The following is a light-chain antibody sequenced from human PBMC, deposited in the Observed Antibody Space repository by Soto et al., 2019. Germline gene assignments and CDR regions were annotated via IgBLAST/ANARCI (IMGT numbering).Light chain of an antibody. V-gene: IGKV1-5*01. J-gene: IGKJ1*01. CDR1: QNIRGW. CDR2: DAS. Sequence: DIRMTQSPSTLSTSVGDRVTITCRASQNIRGWLAWYQQKPGKAPKLLIYDASTLESGVPSRFSGSGSGTEFHLPISRLQPDDFATYYCQQYNSYSWTFGQGTTVAIK. CDR3: QQYNSYSWT.